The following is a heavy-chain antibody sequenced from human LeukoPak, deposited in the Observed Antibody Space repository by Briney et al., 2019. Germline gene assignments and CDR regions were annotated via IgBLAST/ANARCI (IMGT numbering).Heavy chain of an antibody. CDR3: AISPRLGDSSGYIDY. D-gene: IGHD3-22*01. CDR1: GGSFSGYY. V-gene: IGHV4-34*01. CDR2: INHSGST. J-gene: IGHJ4*02. Sequence: SETLSLTYAVYGGSFSGYYWSWIRQPPGKGLEWIGEINHSGSTNYNPSLKSRVTISVDTSKNQFSLKLSSVTAADTAVYYCAISPRLGDSSGYIDYWGQGTLVTVSS.